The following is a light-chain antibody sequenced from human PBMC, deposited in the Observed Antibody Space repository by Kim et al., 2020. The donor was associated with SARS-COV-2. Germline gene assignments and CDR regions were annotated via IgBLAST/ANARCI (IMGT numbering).Light chain of an antibody. V-gene: IGKV1-9*01. CDR3: QQVIDYPIP. J-gene: IGKJ5*01. CDR1: QVITKL. CDR2: NIS. Sequence: DIQLTQSPSFLSASVGDRVTITCRASQVITKLFDWYQQKPGKAPKLLINNISDLQSDVPSRFSGSGSGTEFTLTISSLQPEDFATYYCQQVIDYPIPFGQGTRLEI.